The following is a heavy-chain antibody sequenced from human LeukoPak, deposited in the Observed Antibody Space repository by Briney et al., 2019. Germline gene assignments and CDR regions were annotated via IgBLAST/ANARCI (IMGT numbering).Heavy chain of an antibody. D-gene: IGHD2-15*01. J-gene: IGHJ6*02. CDR2: IYYSGST. Sequence: SETLSLTCTVSGGSISSYYWSWIRQPPGKGLEWIGYIYYSGSTNYNPSLKSRVTISVDTSKNQFSLKLSSVTAADTAVYYCARVVVDYYGMDVWGQGTTVTVSS. CDR1: GGSISSYY. CDR3: ARVVVDYYGMDV. V-gene: IGHV4-59*01.